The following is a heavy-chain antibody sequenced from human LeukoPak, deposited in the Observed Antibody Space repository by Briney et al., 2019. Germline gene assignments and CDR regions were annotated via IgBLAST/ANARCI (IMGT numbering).Heavy chain of an antibody. D-gene: IGHD3-16*02. V-gene: IGHV1-69*05. CDR3: AVTFGGGIVNGPCDY. J-gene: IGHJ4*02. CDR2: IIPIFGTA. Sequence: GASVKVSCKASGGTFSSYAISWVRQAPGQGLEWMGRIIPIFGTANYAQKFQGRVTITTDESTSTAYMELSSLRSEDTAVYYCAVTFGGGIVNGPCDYWGQGTLVTVSS. CDR1: GGTFSSYA.